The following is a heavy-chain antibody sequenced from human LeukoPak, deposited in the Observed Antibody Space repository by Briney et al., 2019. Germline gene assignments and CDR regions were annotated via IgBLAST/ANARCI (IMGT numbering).Heavy chain of an antibody. CDR2: INSDGSST. D-gene: IGHD3-9*01. V-gene: IGHV3-74*01. CDR3: ARTYYDILTGYYIGAFDI. J-gene: IGHJ3*02. CDR1: GFTFSSYW. Sequence: PGGSLRLSCAASGFTFSSYWMHWVRQAPGKGLVWVSRINSDGSSTSYADSVKGRFTISRDNAKNTLYLQMNSLRAEDTAVYYCARTYYDILTGYYIGAFDIWGQGTMVTVSS.